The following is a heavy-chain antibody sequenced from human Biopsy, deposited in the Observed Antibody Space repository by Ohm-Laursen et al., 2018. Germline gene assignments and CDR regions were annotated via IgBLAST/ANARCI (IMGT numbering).Heavy chain of an antibody. V-gene: IGHV3-23*01. CDR2: ITVSADTT. CDR1: GFTFSSSW. D-gene: IGHD1-1*01. Sequence: SLRLSCEASGFTFSSSWMNWVRQAPGKGLEWVSAITVSADTTYYADSVRGRFTVSRDNSQNTLYLQTNSLRAEDTAIYYCAKGRVGNSGSLDIWGHGTMVTVSS. J-gene: IGHJ3*02. CDR3: AKGRVGNSGSLDI.